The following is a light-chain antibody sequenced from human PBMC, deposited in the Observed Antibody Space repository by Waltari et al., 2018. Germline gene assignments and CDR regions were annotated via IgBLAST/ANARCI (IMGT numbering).Light chain of an antibody. CDR1: PSVSRA. Sequence: EIVLTQSPGSLSSSPGDRVTLSCRASPSVSRALAWYQQKPGQAPRLLIFGASNRATGSPDRFSGSGSETDFSLTISRLEPEDFAVYYCQHYVRLPATFGRGTKVEIK. CDR2: GAS. CDR3: QHYVRLPAT. V-gene: IGKV3-20*01. J-gene: IGKJ1*01.